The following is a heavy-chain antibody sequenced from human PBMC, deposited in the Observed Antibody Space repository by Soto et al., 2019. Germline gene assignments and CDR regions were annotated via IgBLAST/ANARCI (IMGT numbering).Heavy chain of an antibody. J-gene: IGHJ3*02. Sequence: QVQLQQWGAGLLKPSETLSLTCAVYGGFVSSGSYYWSWIRQPPGKGLEWIGEMSHSGGTHFNPFLQGRVTISVGPVKNQFSLKMSLVAAADPALYFWARVERGTGTTVVDAFDIWGPGTMVTVSS. D-gene: IGHD1-1*01. CDR1: GGFVSSGSYY. CDR2: MSHSGGT. CDR3: ARVERGTGTTVVDAFDI. V-gene: IGHV4-34*01.